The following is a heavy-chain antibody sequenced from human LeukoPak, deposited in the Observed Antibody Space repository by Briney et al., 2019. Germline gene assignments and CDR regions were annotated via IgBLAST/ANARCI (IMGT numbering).Heavy chain of an antibody. D-gene: IGHD5-24*01. Sequence: SETLSLTCGVYGGSFSGYYWSWIRQPPGKGLEWIGEINHSGSTNYNPSLKSRVTISVDTSKNQFSLKLSSVTAADTAVYYCARPRGRWLQPYFDYWGQGTLVTVSS. CDR1: GGSFSGYY. V-gene: IGHV4-34*01. CDR3: ARPRGRWLQPYFDY. J-gene: IGHJ4*02. CDR2: INHSGST.